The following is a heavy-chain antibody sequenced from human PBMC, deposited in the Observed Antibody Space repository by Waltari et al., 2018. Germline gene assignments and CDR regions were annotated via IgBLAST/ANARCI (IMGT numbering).Heavy chain of an antibody. CDR1: GGSISSSSYS. V-gene: IGHV4-39*01. J-gene: IGHJ5*02. CDR2: IYYSGST. Sequence: QLQLQESGPGLVKPSETLSLTCTVSGGSISSSSYSWGWIRQPPGKGLEWIGSIYYSGSTYYNPSLKSRVTISVDTSKNQFSLKLSSVTAADTAVYYCARQGELRYFDWRKRYNWFDPWGQGTLVTVSS. D-gene: IGHD3-9*01. CDR3: ARQGELRYFDWRKRYNWFDP.